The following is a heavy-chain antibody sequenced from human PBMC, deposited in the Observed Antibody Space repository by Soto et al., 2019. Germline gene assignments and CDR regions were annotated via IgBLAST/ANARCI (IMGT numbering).Heavy chain of an antibody. Sequence: QVQLQESGPGLVKPSQTLSLTCTVSGGSISSGDYYWSWIRQPPGKGLEWIGYIYYSGSTYYNPSLKRRVTISVDTSKNPFSLKLSSVTAADTAVYYCARGQLDYGDPWDYYYGMDVWGQGTTVTVSS. J-gene: IGHJ6*02. CDR2: IYYSGST. CDR3: ARGQLDYGDPWDYYYGMDV. CDR1: GGSISSGDYY. D-gene: IGHD4-17*01. V-gene: IGHV4-30-4*01.